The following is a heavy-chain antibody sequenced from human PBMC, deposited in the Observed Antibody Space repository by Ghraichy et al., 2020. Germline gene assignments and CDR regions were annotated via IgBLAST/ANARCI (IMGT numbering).Heavy chain of an antibody. V-gene: IGHV3-33*01. CDR2: IWYDGSIQ. D-gene: IGHD1-26*01. J-gene: IGHJ6*02. CDR1: GFTFRSYD. CDR3: ARVGGVGVRRLDYTLDV. Sequence: GESLNIYCAASGFTFRSYDMHWVRQAPGKGLEWVAVIWYDGSIQYYVDSVKGRFTISRDNSKNTLYLQMNSLRAEDTAVYYCARVGGVGVRRLDYTLDVWGQGTTVTVSS.